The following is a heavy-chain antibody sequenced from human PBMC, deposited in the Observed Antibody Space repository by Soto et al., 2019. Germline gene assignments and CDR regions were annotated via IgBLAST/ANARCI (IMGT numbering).Heavy chain of an antibody. CDR1: GFTFSSYA. D-gene: IGHD6-19*01. Sequence: GGSLRLSCAASGFTFSSYAMSWVRQAPGKGLEWVSAISGSGGSTYYADSVKGRFTISRDNSKNTLYLQMNSLRAEDTAVYYCAKVPRPKYSSGWSFLDYWGQGTLVTVSS. CDR3: AKVPRPKYSSGWSFLDY. CDR2: ISGSGGST. V-gene: IGHV3-23*01. J-gene: IGHJ4*02.